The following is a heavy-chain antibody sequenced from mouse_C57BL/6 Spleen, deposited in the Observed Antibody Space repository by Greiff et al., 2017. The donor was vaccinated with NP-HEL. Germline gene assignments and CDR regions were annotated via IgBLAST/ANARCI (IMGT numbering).Heavy chain of an antibody. J-gene: IGHJ3*01. Sequence: EVQLQQSGPELVKPGASVKISCKASGYTFTDYYMNWVKQSHGKSLEWIGDINPNNGGTSYNQKFKGKATLTVDKSSSTSYMELRSLTSEDSAVXYCARPDYSRRAWFAYWGQGTLVTVSA. CDR1: GYTFTDYY. D-gene: IGHD1-1*01. CDR2: INPNNGGT. CDR3: ARPDYSRRAWFAY. V-gene: IGHV1-26*01.